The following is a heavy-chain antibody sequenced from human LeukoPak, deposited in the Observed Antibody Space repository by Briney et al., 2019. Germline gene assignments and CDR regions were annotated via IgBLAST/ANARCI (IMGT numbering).Heavy chain of an antibody. CDR1: GGSISSSNW. V-gene: IGHV4-4*02. Sequence: SGTLSLTCAVSGGSISSSNWWSWVRQPPGKGLEWIGEIYHSGSTNYNPSLKSRVTISVDKSKNQFSLKLSSVTAADTAVYYCARGDIVVVPAAPDAFDIWGQGTMVAVSS. CDR3: ARGDIVVVPAAPDAFDI. D-gene: IGHD2-2*01. J-gene: IGHJ3*02. CDR2: IYHSGST.